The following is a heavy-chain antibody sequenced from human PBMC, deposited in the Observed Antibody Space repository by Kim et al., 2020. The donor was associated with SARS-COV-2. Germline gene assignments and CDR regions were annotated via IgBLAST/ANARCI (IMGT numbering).Heavy chain of an antibody. Sequence: SETLSLTCTVSGGSISSSSYYWGWIRQPPGKGLEWIGSIYYSGSTYYNPSLKSRVTISVDTSKNQFSLKLSSVTAADTAVYYCARRGVEYCSSTSCQRGTIFFDYWGQGTLVTVSS. CDR1: GGSISSSSYY. D-gene: IGHD2-2*01. CDR2: IYYSGST. J-gene: IGHJ4*02. V-gene: IGHV4-39*01. CDR3: ARRGVEYCSSTSCQRGTIFFDY.